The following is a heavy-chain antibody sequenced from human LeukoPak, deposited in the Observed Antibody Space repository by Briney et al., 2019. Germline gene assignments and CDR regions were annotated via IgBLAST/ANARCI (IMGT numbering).Heavy chain of an antibody. CDR1: GFTFSSYA. V-gene: IGHV3-30-3*01. D-gene: IGHD6-19*01. J-gene: IGHJ3*02. CDR2: ISYDGSNK. CDR3: ARAKVRSSGRLDAFDI. Sequence: GGSLRLSCAASGFTFSSYAMHWVRQAPVKGLEWVAVISYDGSNKYYADSVKGRFTISRDNSKNTLYLQMNSLRAEDTAVYYCARAKVRSSGRLDAFDIWGQGTMVTVSS.